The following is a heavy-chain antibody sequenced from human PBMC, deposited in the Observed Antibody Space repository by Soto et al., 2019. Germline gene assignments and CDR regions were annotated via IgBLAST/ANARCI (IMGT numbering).Heavy chain of an antibody. D-gene: IGHD6-13*01. CDR1: GGTLNKHA. CDR2: IIPMFGIP. J-gene: IGHJ3*01. V-gene: IGHV1-69*01. Sequence: QVQLVQSGAEVKKPGSSVKVSCKGSGGTLNKHAITWVRRAPGQGLEWLGGIIPMFGIPNYPQKFQGRVTITADDSTNTSHMELHRLPSDDTAVYYCARGGTSGWLKGAYDVWGQGTMVTVSS. CDR3: ARGGTSGWLKGAYDV.